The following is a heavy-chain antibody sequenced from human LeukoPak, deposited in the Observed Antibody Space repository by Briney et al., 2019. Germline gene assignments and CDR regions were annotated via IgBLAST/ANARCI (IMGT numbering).Heavy chain of an antibody. CDR2: IIPIFGTA. V-gene: IGHV1-69*13. J-gene: IGHJ4*02. CDR3: AIGEITIFGVVIILDY. CDR1: GGTFSSYA. D-gene: IGHD3-3*01. Sequence: SVKVSCKASGGTFSSYAISWVRQAPGQGLEWMGGIIPIFGTANYAQKFQGRVTITADESTSTAYMELSSLRSEDTAVYYCAIGEITIFGVVIILDYWGQGTLVTVSS.